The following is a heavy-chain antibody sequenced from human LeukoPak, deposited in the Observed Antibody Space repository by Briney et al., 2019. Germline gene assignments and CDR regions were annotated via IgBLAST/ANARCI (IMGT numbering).Heavy chain of an antibody. J-gene: IGHJ5*02. D-gene: IGHD2-2*01. Sequence: ASVNVSCKASRYTFTYYYMHWVRQAPGQGLEWMGWTNPNSGGTNYAQKFQGRVTMTRDTSISTAYMELSRLRSDDTAVYYCARGGWSLGYCSSSSCLDWFDPWGQGTLVTVSS. V-gene: IGHV1-2*02. CDR2: TNPNSGGT. CDR3: ARGGWSLGYCSSSSCLDWFDP. CDR1: RYTFTYYY.